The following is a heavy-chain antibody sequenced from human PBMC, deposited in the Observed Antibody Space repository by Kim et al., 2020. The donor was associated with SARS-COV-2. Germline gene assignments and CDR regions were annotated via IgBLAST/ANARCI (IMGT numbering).Heavy chain of an antibody. V-gene: IGHV3-11*01. CDR3: ARDGVVVAATPYYFDY. J-gene: IGHJ4*02. CDR2: ISSSGSTI. D-gene: IGHD2-15*01. CDR1: GFTFSDYY. Sequence: GGSLRLSCAASGFTFSDYYMSWIRQAPGKGLEWVSYISSSGSTIYYADSVKGRFTISRDNAKNSLYLQMNSLRAEDTAVYYCARDGVVVAATPYYFDYWGQGTLVTVSS.